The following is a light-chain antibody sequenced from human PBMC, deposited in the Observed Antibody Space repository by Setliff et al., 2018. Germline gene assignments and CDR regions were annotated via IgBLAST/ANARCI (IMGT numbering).Light chain of an antibody. CDR3: SSSTSRNTLI. CDR1: SSDVGGFNF. J-gene: IGLJ2*01. CDR2: DVN. Sequence: SALTQPASVSGSPGQSITVSCTGTSSDVGGFNFVSWYQQHPGKVPKLMIYDVNQRPSGVSDRFSGSKFGNTASLTISGLQAEDEADYFCSSSTSRNTLIFGGGTKVTVL. V-gene: IGLV2-14*01.